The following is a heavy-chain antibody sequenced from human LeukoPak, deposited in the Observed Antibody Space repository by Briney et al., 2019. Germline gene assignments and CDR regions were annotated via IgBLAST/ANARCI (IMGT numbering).Heavy chain of an antibody. J-gene: IGHJ4*02. CDR2: IYSGGST. V-gene: IGHV3-53*05. CDR3: AREEWLVRLFDY. Sequence: GGSLRLSCAASGFTVSSNYMSWVRQAPGKGLEWVSVIYSGGSTYYADSVKGRFTISRDNSKNTLYLQMNSLRAEDTAVYYCAREEWLVRLFDYWGQGTLVTVSS. CDR1: GFTVSSNY. D-gene: IGHD6-19*01.